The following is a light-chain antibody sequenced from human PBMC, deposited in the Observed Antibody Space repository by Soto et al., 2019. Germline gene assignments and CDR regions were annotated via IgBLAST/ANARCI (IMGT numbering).Light chain of an antibody. J-gene: IGKJ1*01. CDR3: QQYGSSRWT. V-gene: IGKV3-20*01. CDR2: GAS. CDR1: QSVSSSY. Sequence: EIVLTQSPGTLSLSSGERATLSCRASQSVSSSYLAWYQQKPGQAPRLLIYGASSRATGIPDRFSGSGSGTDFTLTISRLEPEDFAVYYCQQYGSSRWTLGQGTKVEIK.